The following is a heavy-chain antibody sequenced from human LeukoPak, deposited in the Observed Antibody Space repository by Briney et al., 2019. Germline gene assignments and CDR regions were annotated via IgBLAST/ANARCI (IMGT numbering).Heavy chain of an antibody. D-gene: IGHD6-19*01. V-gene: IGHV3-48*03. J-gene: IGHJ4*02. Sequence: PGGSLRLSSAASGFTFSNYEMNWVRQAPGKGLEWVSYISSSGSTIYYADSVTGRFTISRDNAKNSLYLQMNSLRVEDMAVYYCAVTSGWIRYWGQGTLVTVSS. CDR1: GFTFSNYE. CDR2: ISSSGSTI. CDR3: AVTSGWIRY.